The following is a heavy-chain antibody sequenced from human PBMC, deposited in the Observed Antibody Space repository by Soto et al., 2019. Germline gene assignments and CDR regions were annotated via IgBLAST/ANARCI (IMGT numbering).Heavy chain of an antibody. D-gene: IGHD2-21*01. V-gene: IGHV3-23*01. CDR1: GFTFSSYA. J-gene: IGHJ6*02. CDR3: AKGAIPRVYYYYGMDV. Sequence: EVQLLESGGGLVQPGGSLRLSCAASGFTFSSYAMSWVRQAPGKGLEWVSAISGSGGSTYYADSVKGRFTISRDNSKNTLYLQMNSLRAEDTAVYYCAKGAIPRVYYYYGMDVWGQGTTVTVSS. CDR2: ISGSGGST.